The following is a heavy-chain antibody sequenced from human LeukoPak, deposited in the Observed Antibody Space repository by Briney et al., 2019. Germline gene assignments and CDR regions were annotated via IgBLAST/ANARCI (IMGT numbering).Heavy chain of an antibody. CDR2: IYSGGST. CDR1: GFTVSSNY. J-gene: IGHJ4*02. D-gene: IGHD3-22*01. CDR3: ARERGGGYYDSSGISWYFDY. V-gene: IGHV3-66*01. Sequence: GGSLRLSCAACGFTVSSNYMSWVRQAPGKGLEWVSVIYSGGSTYYADSVKGRFTISRDNSKNTLYLQMNSLRAEDTAVYYCARERGGGYYDSSGISWYFDYWGQGTLVTVSS.